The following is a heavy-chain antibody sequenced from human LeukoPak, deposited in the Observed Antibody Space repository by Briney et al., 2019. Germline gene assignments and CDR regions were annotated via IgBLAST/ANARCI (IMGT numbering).Heavy chain of an antibody. J-gene: IGHJ4*02. CDR3: LTGPGH. CDR1: GYIFRIYW. D-gene: IGHD3-9*01. CDR2: KNEDGSEK. V-gene: IGHV3-7*01. Sequence: GGSLRLSCAPAGYIFRIYWMGWVRRAPGKGLEWVANKNEDGSEKYYVDSVKGRFTISRDNAKNTLYLQMNILRAEDTAVFGCLTGPGHCGQGTLVTVSS.